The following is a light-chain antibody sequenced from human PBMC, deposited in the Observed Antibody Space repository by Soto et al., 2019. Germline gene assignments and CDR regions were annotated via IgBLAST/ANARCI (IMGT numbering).Light chain of an antibody. CDR1: QPITSRY. CDR2: RTF. V-gene: IGKV3-20*01. J-gene: IGKJ5*01. Sequence: IVLTQSPGTLSLSPGERATLSCRASQPITSRYLAWYQHQPGQAPRLLIYRTFARAPGIPDRFSGGGSGTDFTLTISRLEREDFAVYYCQKYDTSPPTFGQGTHWRL. CDR3: QKYDTSPPT.